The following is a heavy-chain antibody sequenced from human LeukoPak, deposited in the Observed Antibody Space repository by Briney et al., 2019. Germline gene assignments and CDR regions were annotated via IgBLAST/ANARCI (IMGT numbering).Heavy chain of an antibody. CDR3: ARKVPVYCSADNWFDP. J-gene: IGHJ5*02. Sequence: GASVKVSCKASGYTFTGYYMHWVRQAPGQGLEWMGWINPNSGGTNYAQKFQGRVTMTRDTSISTAYMELSRLRSDDTAVYYCARKVPVYCSADNWFDPWGQGTPVTVSS. CDR1: GYTFTGYY. CDR2: INPNSGGT. D-gene: IGHD1-14*01. V-gene: IGHV1-2*02.